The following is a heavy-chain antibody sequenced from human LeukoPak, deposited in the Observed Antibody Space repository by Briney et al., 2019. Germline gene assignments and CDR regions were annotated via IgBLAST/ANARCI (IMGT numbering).Heavy chain of an antibody. Sequence: GASVKVSCKTSGCTFTGYYLHWVRQAPGQGLEWMGWIKPNNGDTSYAQKFQGRVTMTRDTSISTGYMELSRLRSDDTAVYYCARTTPFDYWGQGTLVTVSS. CDR1: GCTFTGYY. V-gene: IGHV1-2*02. J-gene: IGHJ4*02. CDR3: ARTTPFDY. D-gene: IGHD1-1*01. CDR2: IKPNNGDT.